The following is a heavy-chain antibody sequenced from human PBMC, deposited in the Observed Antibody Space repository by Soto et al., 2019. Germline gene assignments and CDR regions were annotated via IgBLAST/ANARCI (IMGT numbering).Heavy chain of an antibody. CDR3: ARHYYSVSGSYSY. CDR2: INAGNGNT. Sequence: QVQLVQSGAEVKKPGASVKVSCEASGYTFTRHLMHWVRQAPGQRLEWMGWINAGNGNTKYSQKFQGRVTITRDTSANTTYMELSSLRSGDTAVYYCARHYYSVSGSYSYWGQGTLVTVSS. J-gene: IGHJ4*02. CDR1: GYTFTRHL. D-gene: IGHD3-10*01. V-gene: IGHV1-3*01.